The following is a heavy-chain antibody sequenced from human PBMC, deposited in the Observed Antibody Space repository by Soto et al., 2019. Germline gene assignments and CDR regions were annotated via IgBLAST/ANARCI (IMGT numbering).Heavy chain of an antibody. Sequence: DSLKISCKGSGYSFSNYWIAWVRQMPGKGLEWMGIIFPADSDTKYSPSFQGQVTISADKSISTAYLQWSSLEASDTAMYYCPRPVVAPYTMTYFAYWGQGSLVTVS. D-gene: IGHD2-15*01. J-gene: IGHJ4*02. CDR1: GYSFSNYW. CDR2: IFPADSDT. V-gene: IGHV5-51*01. CDR3: PRPVVAPYTMTYFAY.